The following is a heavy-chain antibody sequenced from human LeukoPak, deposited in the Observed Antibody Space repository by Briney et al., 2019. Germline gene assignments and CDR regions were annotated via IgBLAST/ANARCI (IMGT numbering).Heavy chain of an antibody. D-gene: IGHD3-10*01. Sequence: QPGGSLRLSCAASGFTFSSYSMNWVRQAPGKGLDWVSTISGSGGSTYYADSVTGRFTISRDNSKNTLYLQMNSLRAEDTAVYYCAKGRVRSPNRDFDYWGQGTLVTVSS. CDR1: GFTFSSYS. CDR2: ISGSGGST. J-gene: IGHJ4*02. CDR3: AKGRVRSPNRDFDY. V-gene: IGHV3-23*01.